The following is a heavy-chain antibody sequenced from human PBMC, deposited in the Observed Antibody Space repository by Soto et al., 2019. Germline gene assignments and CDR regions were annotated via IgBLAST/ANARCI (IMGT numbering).Heavy chain of an antibody. Sequence: EVQLLESGGGLVQPGGSLRLSCAASGFTFSTIAMNWVRQAPGKGLEWVSGISGSGATTYYADSVKGRFTISRDNSKNTVYLQMSSLGAEDTALYYCAKAQALYGLSDYWGQGTQVTVSS. CDR1: GFTFSTIA. D-gene: IGHD2-8*01. J-gene: IGHJ4*02. CDR3: AKAQALYGLSDY. CDR2: ISGSGATT. V-gene: IGHV3-23*01.